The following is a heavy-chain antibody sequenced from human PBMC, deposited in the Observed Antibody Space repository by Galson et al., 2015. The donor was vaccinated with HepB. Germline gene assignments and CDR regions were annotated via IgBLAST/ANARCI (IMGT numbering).Heavy chain of an antibody. CDR2: ISSSSSTI. J-gene: IGHJ4*02. CDR3: AREEDSGSYGCFDY. D-gene: IGHD1-26*01. V-gene: IGHV3-48*01. Sequence: LRLSCAASGFTFSSYSMNWVRQAPGKGLEWVSYISSSSSTIYYADSVKGRFTISKDNAKNSLYLQMNSLRAEDTAVYYCAREEDSGSYGCFDYWGQGTLVTVSS. CDR1: GFTFSSYS.